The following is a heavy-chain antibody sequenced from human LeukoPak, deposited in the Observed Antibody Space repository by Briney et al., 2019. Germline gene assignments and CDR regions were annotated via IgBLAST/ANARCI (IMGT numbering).Heavy chain of an antibody. V-gene: IGHV3-7*01. Sequence: PGGSLRLSCAASGFTFSSYWMSWVRQAPGKGLEWVANIRQDGSEKYYVDSVKGRFTISRDNSKNTLYLQMNSLRAEDTAVYYCARERERFLNFWGQGTLVTVSS. CDR1: GFTFSSYW. D-gene: IGHD3-3*01. CDR3: ARERERFLNF. J-gene: IGHJ4*02. CDR2: IRQDGSEK.